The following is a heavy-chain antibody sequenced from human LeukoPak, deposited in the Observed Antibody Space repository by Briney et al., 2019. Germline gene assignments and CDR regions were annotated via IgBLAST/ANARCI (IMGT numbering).Heavy chain of an antibody. D-gene: IGHD3-22*01. CDR2: IYYSGST. CDR1: GGSISSHY. J-gene: IGHJ5*02. Sequence: SETLSLTCTVSGGSISSHYWTWIRQPPGKGLEWIGYIYYSGSTNYNPSLKSRVTISVDTSKNQFSLRPSSVTAADTAVYYCARHRYYYDSSGYYYQPWGQGTLVTVSS. V-gene: IGHV4-59*11. CDR3: ARHRYYYDSSGYYYQP.